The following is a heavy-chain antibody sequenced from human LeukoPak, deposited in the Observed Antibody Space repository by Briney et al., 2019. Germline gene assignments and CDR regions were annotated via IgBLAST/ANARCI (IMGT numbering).Heavy chain of an antibody. Sequence: GASLRLSCAASGFTFSNYAMNWVRQAPGKGLEWVSTVSGCGGLTYYADSVKGRLTISRDNSKNTLYLQMNSLRAEDTAVYYCAKAPAFCSSTNCPRFYYFDYWGQGTLVTVSS. CDR2: VSGCGGLT. CDR3: AKAPAFCSSTNCPRFYYFDY. V-gene: IGHV3-23*01. J-gene: IGHJ4*02. D-gene: IGHD2-2*01. CDR1: GFTFSNYA.